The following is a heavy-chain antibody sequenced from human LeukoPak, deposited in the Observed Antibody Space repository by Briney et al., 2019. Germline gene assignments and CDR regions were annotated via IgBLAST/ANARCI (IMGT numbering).Heavy chain of an antibody. D-gene: IGHD3-22*01. CDR3: ARETGYYDSSGYLDY. V-gene: IGHV3-33*01. Sequence: GGSLRLSCAASGFTFSSYGTHWVRQAPGKGLEWVAVIWYDGSNKYYADSVKGRFTISRDNSKNTLYLQMNSLRAEDTAVYYCARETGYYDSSGYLDYWGQGTLVTVSS. CDR2: IWYDGSNK. J-gene: IGHJ4*02. CDR1: GFTFSSYG.